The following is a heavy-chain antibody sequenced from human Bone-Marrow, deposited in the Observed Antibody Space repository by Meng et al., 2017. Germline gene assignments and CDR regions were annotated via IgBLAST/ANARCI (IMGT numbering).Heavy chain of an antibody. D-gene: IGHD2-2*01. V-gene: IGHV1-18*01. CDR1: CYSFSSPA. CDR2: ISAHNRDT. Sequence: VQPGPSMTKPVACVIVPSKASCYSFSSPAISSLRQPPRQGLEWIGWISAHNRDTKYAPELQGRVSMTTATSTYTAYMVLSSLRSDNTAIYYCASDYANKIDYWGQGTLVTVSS. CDR3: ASDYANKIDY. J-gene: IGHJ4*02.